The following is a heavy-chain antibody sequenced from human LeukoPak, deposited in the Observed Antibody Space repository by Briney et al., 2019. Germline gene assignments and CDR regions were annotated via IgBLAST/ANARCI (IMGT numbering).Heavy chain of an antibody. CDR1: GGSISSSSYY. CDR2: IYYSGST. J-gene: IGHJ4*02. Sequence: SETLSLTCTVSGGSISSSSYYWGWIRQPPGKGLEWIGSIYYSGSTYYNPSLKSRVTISVDTSKDQFSLKLTSVTAADTAVYYCARRLAGTEDYWGQGTLVTVSS. D-gene: IGHD6-13*01. V-gene: IGHV4-39*01. CDR3: ARRLAGTEDY.